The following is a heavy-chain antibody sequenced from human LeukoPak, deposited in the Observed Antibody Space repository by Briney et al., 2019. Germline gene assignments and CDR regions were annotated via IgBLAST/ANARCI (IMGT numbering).Heavy chain of an antibody. D-gene: IGHD6-13*01. J-gene: IGHJ6*03. CDR2: IIPIFGTA. V-gene: IGHV1-69*05. CDR3: ASRGIARNYYYMDV. Sequence: GASVKVSCKASGGTFSSYAISWVRQAPGQGLEWMGGIIPIFGTANYAQKFQGRVTITTDESTSTAYMELSSLRSEDTAVYYCASRGIARNYYYMDVWGKGTTVTVSS. CDR1: GGTFSSYA.